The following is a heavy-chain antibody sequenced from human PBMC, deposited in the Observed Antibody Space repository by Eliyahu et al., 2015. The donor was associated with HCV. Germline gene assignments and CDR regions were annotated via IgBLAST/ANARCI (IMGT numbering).Heavy chain of an antibody. CDR1: GFPFSSYR. Sequence: EVQLVESGGGLVKPGGSLRLSCAASGFPFSSYRMNWVRQAPGKGLEWVSSISSSSSYIYYADSVKGRFTISRDNAKNSLYLQMNSLRAEDTAVYYCARDKYYGEGFDYWGQGTLVTVSS. D-gene: IGHD3-10*01. CDR2: ISSSSSYI. V-gene: IGHV3-21*01. CDR3: ARDKYYGEGFDY. J-gene: IGHJ4*02.